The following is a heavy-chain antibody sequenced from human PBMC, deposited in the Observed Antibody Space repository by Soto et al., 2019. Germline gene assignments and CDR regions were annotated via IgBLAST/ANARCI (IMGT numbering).Heavy chain of an antibody. CDR3: ARAGSSWYGEDYFDY. CDR1: GCTFTSYY. CDR2: INPSGGST. D-gene: IGHD6-13*01. Sequence: ASVKVSCKASGCTFTSYYMHWVRQAPGQGLEWMGIINPSGGSTSYAQKFQGRVTMTRDTSTSTVYMELSSLRSEDTAVYYCARAGSSWYGEDYFDYWGQGTPVTVSP. V-gene: IGHV1-46*01. J-gene: IGHJ4*02.